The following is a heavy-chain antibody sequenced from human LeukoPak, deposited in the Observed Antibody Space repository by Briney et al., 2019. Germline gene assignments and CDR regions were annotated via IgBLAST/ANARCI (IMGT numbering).Heavy chain of an antibody. D-gene: IGHD1-26*01. V-gene: IGHV3-23*01. CDR2: ISSNGAST. Sequence: GGSLRLSCAASGFTFSNYAMSWVRQAPGKGLEWVSRISSNGASTYYRDSMKGRFTISRDNSKNTVYLQMNSLRAEDAAVYYCARRALGSYYGYYFDYWGQGTLVTVSS. J-gene: IGHJ4*02. CDR3: ARRALGSYYGYYFDY. CDR1: GFTFSNYA.